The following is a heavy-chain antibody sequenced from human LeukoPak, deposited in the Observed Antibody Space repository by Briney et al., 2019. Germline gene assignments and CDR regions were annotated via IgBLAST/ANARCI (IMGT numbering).Heavy chain of an antibody. Sequence: GGSLRLSCAASGFTFSSYAMSGVRQPQGKGLEWVSTVSGSGGSTYAADSVRGRFTISRDNSENTVYLQMNSLRAEDTAVYYCARSQYDYVWGSKRYEVDYWGQGTLVTVSS. CDR1: GFTFSSYA. J-gene: IGHJ4*02. V-gene: IGHV3-23*01. CDR2: VSGSGGST. D-gene: IGHD3-16*02. CDR3: ARSQYDYVWGSKRYEVDY.